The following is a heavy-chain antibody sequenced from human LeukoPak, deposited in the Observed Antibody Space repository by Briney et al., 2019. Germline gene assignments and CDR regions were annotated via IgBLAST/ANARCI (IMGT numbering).Heavy chain of an antibody. D-gene: IGHD6-19*01. CDR2: ISAYNGNT. Sequence: EASVKVSYKASGYTFTCYGISLLRQAPGQGLEWMGWISAYNGNTNYAQKLQGRVTMTTDTSTSTAYMELRSLRSDDTAVYYCARRPDSSGWYGREYYFDYWGQGTLVTVSS. CDR1: GYTFTCYG. J-gene: IGHJ4*02. CDR3: ARRPDSSGWYGREYYFDY. V-gene: IGHV1-18*01.